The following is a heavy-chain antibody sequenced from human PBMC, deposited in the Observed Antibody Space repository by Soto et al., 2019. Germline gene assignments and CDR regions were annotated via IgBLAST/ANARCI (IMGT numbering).Heavy chain of an antibody. Sequence: QVQLVQSGAEVKKPGASVKVSCKASGYTFTSYDINWVRQATGQGLEWMGWMNPNSGNTGYAQKFQGRVTMTRNTSISTAYMELSILRSEDTAVYYCARAARYCSSTSCYPFDPWGQGTLVTVSS. CDR2: MNPNSGNT. J-gene: IGHJ5*02. CDR3: ARAARYCSSTSCYPFDP. V-gene: IGHV1-8*01. D-gene: IGHD2-2*01. CDR1: GYTFTSYD.